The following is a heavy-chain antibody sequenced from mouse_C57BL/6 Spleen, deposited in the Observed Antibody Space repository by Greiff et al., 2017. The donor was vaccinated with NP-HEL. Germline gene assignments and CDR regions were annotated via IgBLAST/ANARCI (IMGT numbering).Heavy chain of an antibody. J-gene: IGHJ1*03. CDR3: ARLSTGTANWYFDV. V-gene: IGHV5-12*01. D-gene: IGHD4-1*01. CDR1: GFTFSDYY. Sequence: EVKLVESGGGLVQPGGSLKLSCAASGFTFSDYYMYWVRQTPEKRLEWVAYISNGGGSTYYPDTVKGRFTISRDNAKNTRYLQMSRLKSEDTAMYYCARLSTGTANWYFDVWGTGTTVTVSS. CDR2: ISNGGGST.